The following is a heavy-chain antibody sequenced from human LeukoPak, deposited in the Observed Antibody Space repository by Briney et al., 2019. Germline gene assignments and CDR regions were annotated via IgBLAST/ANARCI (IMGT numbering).Heavy chain of an antibody. CDR1: EFDFGSHA. J-gene: IGHJ4*02. Sequence: GGSLRLSCAASEFDFGSHAMTWVRQAPGKGLEWVSAISISGSKTYYADSVKGRFTISRDNSKNTLYLQMNSLRAEDTAVYYCANEIRPNDYWGQGTQVTVSS. CDR3: ANEIRPNDY. V-gene: IGHV3-23*01. CDR2: ISISGSKT. D-gene: IGHD4-17*01.